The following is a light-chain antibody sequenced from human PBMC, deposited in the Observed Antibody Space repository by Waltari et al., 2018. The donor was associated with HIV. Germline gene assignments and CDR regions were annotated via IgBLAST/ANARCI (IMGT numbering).Light chain of an antibody. J-gene: IGLJ3*02. CDR2: ENK. V-gene: IGLV1-51*02. CDR1: SSNIGSNY. Sequence: QSALTQPPSVPAAPGPKVTISCSGTSSNIGSNYVSWYQQLPGTPPKLLIFENKKRPSGISDRFSGSKSGTSATLIIIGLQTEDEADYYCGTWASSLSVGTFGGGTKLTVL. CDR3: GTWASSLSVGT.